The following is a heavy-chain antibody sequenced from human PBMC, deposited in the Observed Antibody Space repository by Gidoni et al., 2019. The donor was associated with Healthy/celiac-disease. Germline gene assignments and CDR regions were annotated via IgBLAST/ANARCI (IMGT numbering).Heavy chain of an antibody. CDR1: GFTFDHYA. D-gene: IGHD5-18*01. CDR3: AKDPYRRGYSYGSADY. CDR2: ISWNSGSI. V-gene: IGHV3-9*01. J-gene: IGHJ4*02. Sequence: EVQLVESGGGLVQPGRSLRLSCAASGFTFDHYAIHWVRQAPGKGLEWVSGISWNSGSIGYADSVKGRFTISRDNAKNSLYLQMNSLRAEDTALYYCAKDPYRRGYSYGSADYWGQGTLVTVSS.